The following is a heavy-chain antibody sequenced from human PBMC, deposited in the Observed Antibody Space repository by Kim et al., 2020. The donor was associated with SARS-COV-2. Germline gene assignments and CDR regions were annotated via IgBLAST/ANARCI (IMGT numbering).Heavy chain of an antibody. V-gene: IGHV5-10-1*01. Sequence: GESLKISCKGSGYSFTSYWISWVRQMPGKGLEWMGRIDPSDSYTNYSPSFQGHVTISVDKSISTAYLQWSSLKASDTAMYYCARHRLRYFDWLRSPLGYWGQGTLVTVSS. CDR1: GYSFTSYW. D-gene: IGHD3-9*01. CDR2: IDPSDSYT. J-gene: IGHJ4*02. CDR3: ARHRLRYFDWLRSPLGY.